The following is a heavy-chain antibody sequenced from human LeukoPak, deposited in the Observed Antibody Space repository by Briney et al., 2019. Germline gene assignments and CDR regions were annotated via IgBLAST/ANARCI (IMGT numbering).Heavy chain of an antibody. CDR1: GLTFTRYA. D-gene: IGHD6-6*01. CDR3: AKDRWVSSSSSFDC. CDR2: ISGSGDTT. Sequence: GGSLRLSCAASGLTFTRYAMSWARQAPGKGLEWVSAISGSGDTTYYADSVKGRFTISRDNSKNTLYLQMNSLRAEDTAVYHCAKDRWVSSSSSFDCWGQGTLVTVSS. J-gene: IGHJ4*02. V-gene: IGHV3-23*01.